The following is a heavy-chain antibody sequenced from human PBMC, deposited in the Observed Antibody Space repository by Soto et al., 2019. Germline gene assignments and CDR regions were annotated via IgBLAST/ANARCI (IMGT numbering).Heavy chain of an antibody. Sequence: PGGSLRLSCAASGFTFSSYSMNWVRQAPGKGLEWVSSISSSSSYIYYADSVKGRFTISRDNAKNSLYLQMNSLRAEDTAVYYCARDQPAGRAGSFGYYYYGMDVWGQGTTVTVSS. J-gene: IGHJ6*02. D-gene: IGHD3-10*01. V-gene: IGHV3-21*01. CDR2: ISSSSSYI. CDR1: GFTFSSYS. CDR3: ARDQPAGRAGSFGYYYYGMDV.